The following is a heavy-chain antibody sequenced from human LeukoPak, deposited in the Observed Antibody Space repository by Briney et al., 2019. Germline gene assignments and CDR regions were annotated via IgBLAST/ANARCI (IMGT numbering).Heavy chain of an antibody. CDR1: GGSISSGSYY. V-gene: IGHV4-61*02. D-gene: IGHD5-18*01. Sequence: SKTLSLTCTVSGGSISSGSYYWSWIRQPAGKGLEWIGRIYTSGSTNYNPSLKSRVTISVDTSKNQFSLKLSSVTAADTAVYYCARDVTRWGQGTLVTVSS. CDR2: IYTSGST. CDR3: ARDVTR. J-gene: IGHJ4*02.